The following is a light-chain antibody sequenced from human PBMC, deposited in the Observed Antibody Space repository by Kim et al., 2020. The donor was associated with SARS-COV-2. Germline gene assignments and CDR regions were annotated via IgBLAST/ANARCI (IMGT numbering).Light chain of an antibody. Sequence: DIVMTQSPLSLPVTPGEPASISCRSSQSLLHSNGYNYLDWYLQKPGQSPQLLIYLGSNRASGVPDRFSGSGSGTDFTLKISRVEAEDVGVYYCMQALQSPLTFGGETKLEIK. CDR2: LGS. V-gene: IGKV2-28*01. CDR3: MQALQSPLT. J-gene: IGKJ4*01. CDR1: QSLLHSNGYNY.